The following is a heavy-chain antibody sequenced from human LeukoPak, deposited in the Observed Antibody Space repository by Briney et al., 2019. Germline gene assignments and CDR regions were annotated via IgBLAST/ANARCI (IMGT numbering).Heavy chain of an antibody. Sequence: GGSLRLSCAASGFTFSSYSMNWVRQAPGKGLEWVSSISSSSSYIYYADSVKGRFTISRDNAKNSLYPQMNSLRAEDTAVYYCARDRGYSSSSPPFDYWGQGTLVTVSS. CDR1: GFTFSSYS. CDR3: ARDRGYSSSSPPFDY. J-gene: IGHJ4*02. D-gene: IGHD6-6*01. CDR2: ISSSSSYI. V-gene: IGHV3-21*01.